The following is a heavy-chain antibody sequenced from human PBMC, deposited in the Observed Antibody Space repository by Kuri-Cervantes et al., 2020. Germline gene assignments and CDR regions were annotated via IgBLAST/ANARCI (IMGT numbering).Heavy chain of an antibody. CDR1: GFTFSDYY. V-gene: IGHV3-11*01. Sequence: GGSLRLSCAASGFTFSDYYMSWIRQAPGKGLEWVSYISSSGSTIYYADSVKGRFTISRDNAKNSLYLQMNSLRAEDTAVYYCARDRVAARLYYYGMDVWGQGTTVTVSS. J-gene: IGHJ6*02. CDR2: ISSSGSTI. D-gene: IGHD6-6*01. CDR3: ARDRVAARLYYYGMDV.